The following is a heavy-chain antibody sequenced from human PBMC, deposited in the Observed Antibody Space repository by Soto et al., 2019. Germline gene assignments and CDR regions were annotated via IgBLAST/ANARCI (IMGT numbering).Heavy chain of an antibody. CDR2: ISYDGSKE. CDR3: AKGYSGSYPGGADY. Sequence: QVQLVESGGGVVQPGRSLRLSCSAAGFTFSTYGMHWVRQAPGKGLEWVANISYDGSKEYYADSVKGRFTISRDNSKNTLYLQLTSLRAEDTAVYYCAKGYSGSYPGGADYWGQGTMVTVSS. D-gene: IGHD1-26*01. V-gene: IGHV3-30*18. J-gene: IGHJ4*02. CDR1: GFTFSTYG.